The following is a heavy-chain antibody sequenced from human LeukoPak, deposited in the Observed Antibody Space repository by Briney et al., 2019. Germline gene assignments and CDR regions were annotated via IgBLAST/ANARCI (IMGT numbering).Heavy chain of an antibody. D-gene: IGHD6-19*01. J-gene: IGHJ4*02. Sequence: GESLKISCKGSGYSFTAYWIAWVRQMPGKGLEWMGSIYPGDSDTTYSPSFQGHVTMSADKSISIAYLQWNSLKASDTALYYCARHPTSSVFNFWGQGTLVTVSS. CDR3: ARHPTSSVFNF. V-gene: IGHV5-51*01. CDR1: GYSFTAYW. CDR2: IYPGDSDT.